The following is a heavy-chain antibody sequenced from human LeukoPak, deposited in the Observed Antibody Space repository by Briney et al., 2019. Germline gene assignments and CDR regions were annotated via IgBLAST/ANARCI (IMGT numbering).Heavy chain of an antibody. Sequence: SGTLSLTCSVSGGSISSYYWSWIRQPPGKGLEWIGDIRYSGSTNYNPSLKSRVTISVDTSKNQFSLKLSSVTAADTAVHYCARVSCGGDCFSATNAFDIWGQGTVVTVPS. CDR2: IRYSGST. J-gene: IGHJ3*02. D-gene: IGHD2-21*02. V-gene: IGHV4-59*01. CDR1: GGSISSYY. CDR3: ARVSCGGDCFSATNAFDI.